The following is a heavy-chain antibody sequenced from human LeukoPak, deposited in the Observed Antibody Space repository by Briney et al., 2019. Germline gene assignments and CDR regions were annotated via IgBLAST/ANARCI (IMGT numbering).Heavy chain of an antibody. J-gene: IGHJ4*02. V-gene: IGHV4-39*01. D-gene: IGHD4-17*01. CDR2: IYYSGST. CDR3: ARHRNEYDYGDYQVIDY. CDR1: GGSISSSSYY. Sequence: SETLSLTRTVSGGSISSSSYYWGWIRQPPGKGLEWIGSIYYSGSTYYNPSLKSRVTISVDTSKNQFSLKLSSVTAADTAVYYCARHRNEYDYGDYQVIDYWGQGTLVTVSS.